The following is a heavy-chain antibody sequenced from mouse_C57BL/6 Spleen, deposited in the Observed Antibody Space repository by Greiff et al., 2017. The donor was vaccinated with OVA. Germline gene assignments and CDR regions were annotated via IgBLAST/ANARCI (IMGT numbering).Heavy chain of an antibody. Sequence: EVKLVESGAELVKPGASLKISCEASGFTFSSYCMYWVRQTPDKRLEWVGQICRGGSYTYYTDSVKGRVTLSTYKAKSTLYLQMSSLKSEDTAMYYCASLYDPACLAYWGQGTSVTVSA. J-gene: IGHJ3*01. CDR3: ASLYDPACLAY. CDR1: GFTFSSYC. V-gene: IGHV5-6*01. CDR2: ICRGGSYT. D-gene: IGHD2-3*01.